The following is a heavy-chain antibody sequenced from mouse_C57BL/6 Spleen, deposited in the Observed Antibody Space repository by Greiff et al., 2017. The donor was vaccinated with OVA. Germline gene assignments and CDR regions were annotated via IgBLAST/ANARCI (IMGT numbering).Heavy chain of an antibody. CDR3: ARSYDYFDY. J-gene: IGHJ2*01. Sequence: QVQLQQPGAELVRPGSSVKLSCKASGYAFSSSWMNWVKQRPGKGLEWIGRIYPGDGDTNYNGKFKGKATLTADKPSSTAYMQLSSLTSEDSAVYCCARSYDYFDYWGKGTTLTVSS. V-gene: IGHV1-82*01. CDR1: GYAFSSSW. CDR2: IYPGDGDT. D-gene: IGHD2-3*01.